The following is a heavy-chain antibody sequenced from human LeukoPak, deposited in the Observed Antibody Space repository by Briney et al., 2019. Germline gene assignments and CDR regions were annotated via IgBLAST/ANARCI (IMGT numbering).Heavy chain of an antibody. CDR1: GFTFSSYS. CDR3: ARGGHYDSVWGRYRQKDGFDY. D-gene: IGHD3-16*02. Sequence: PGRSLRLSCAASGFTFSSYSMNWVRQAPGKGLEWVLYISSSSSIRYYADSVKGRFTISRDNAKNSLYLQMNSLRAEDTAVYYCARGGHYDSVWGRYRQKDGFDYWGQGTLVIVSS. CDR2: ISSSSSIR. V-gene: IGHV3-48*01. J-gene: IGHJ4*02.